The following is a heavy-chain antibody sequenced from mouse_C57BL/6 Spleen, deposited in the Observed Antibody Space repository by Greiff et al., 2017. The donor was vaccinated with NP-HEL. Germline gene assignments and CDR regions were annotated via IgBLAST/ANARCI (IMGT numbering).Heavy chain of an antibody. Sequence: EVQLQQSGPELVKPGASVKISCKASGYTFTDYYMNWVKQSHGKSLEWIGDINPNNGGTSYNQKFKGKATLTVDKSSSTAYMELRSLTSADSAVYYCARWDEYYFDYWGQGTTLTVSS. V-gene: IGHV1-26*01. D-gene: IGHD4-1*01. CDR3: ARWDEYYFDY. CDR2: INPNNGGT. CDR1: GYTFTDYY. J-gene: IGHJ2*01.